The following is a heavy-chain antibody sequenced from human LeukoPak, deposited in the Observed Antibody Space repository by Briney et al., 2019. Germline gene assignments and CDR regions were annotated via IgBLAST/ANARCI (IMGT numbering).Heavy chain of an antibody. J-gene: IGHJ4*02. D-gene: IGHD2-15*01. V-gene: IGHV1-2*02. CDR2: MNPNRGDT. Sequence: ASVKVSCKASGYTFTGYYIHWMRQAPGQGLEWMGWMNPNRGDTSYAQKFQGRVTMTRDVPINTAYMELSGLTSDDTAVYYCGRRRIDCSDTGCYVDYWGQGTLVTVSS. CDR1: GYTFTGYY. CDR3: GRRRIDCSDTGCYVDY.